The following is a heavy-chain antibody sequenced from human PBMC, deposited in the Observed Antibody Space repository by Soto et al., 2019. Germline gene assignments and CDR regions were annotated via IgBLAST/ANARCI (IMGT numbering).Heavy chain of an antibody. CDR1: GFTFSSYG. CDR2: IAYDGSNK. J-gene: IGHJ5*02. CDR3: AAGYSSGWYGWFDP. V-gene: IGHV3-30*03. D-gene: IGHD6-19*01. Sequence: GGSLRLSCAVSGFTFSSYGMHWVRQAPGKGLEWVAFIAYDGSNKYYADSVKGRFTISRDNSKNTLYLQMNSLRSEDTAVYYCAAGYSSGWYGWFDPWGQGTLVTVSS.